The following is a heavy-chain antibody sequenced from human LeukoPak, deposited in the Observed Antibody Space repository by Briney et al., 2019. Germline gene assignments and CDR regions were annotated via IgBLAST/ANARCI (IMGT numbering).Heavy chain of an antibody. CDR2: VNPSNGGT. Sequence: ASVKVSCKASGYPFTGYYVHWVRQAPGHGLEWMGWVNPSNGGTHSAQKFQGRVSMTGDTSITTAYMELSSLTSDDTAVYYCATGAQYGLRGVAYFYHMPVRGTGTTVTVS. V-gene: IGHV1-2*02. D-gene: IGHD3-10*01. CDR3: ATGAQYGLRGVAYFYHMPV. CDR1: GYPFTGYY. J-gene: IGHJ6*03.